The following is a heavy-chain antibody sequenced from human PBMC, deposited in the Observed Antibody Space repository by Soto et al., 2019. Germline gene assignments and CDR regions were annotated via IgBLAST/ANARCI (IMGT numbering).Heavy chain of an antibody. J-gene: IGHJ5*02. CDR2: INAGNGNT. D-gene: IGHD3-10*01. CDR1: GYTFTSYA. CDR3: ARSWVQTTRPGRFGEPAFDP. V-gene: IGHV1-3*01. Sequence: ASVKVSCKASGYTFTSYAMHWVRQAPGQRLEWMGWINAGNGNTKYSQKFQGRVTITRDTSASTAYMELSSLRSEDTAVYYCARSWVQTTRPGRFGEPAFDPWGQGTLVTVSS.